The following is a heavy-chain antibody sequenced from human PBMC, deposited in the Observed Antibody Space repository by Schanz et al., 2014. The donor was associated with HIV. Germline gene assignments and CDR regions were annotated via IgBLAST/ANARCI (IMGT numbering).Heavy chain of an antibody. V-gene: IGHV3-23*04. D-gene: IGHD6-13*01. CDR3: AREYYSRNWNWFDP. J-gene: IGHJ5*02. CDR2: ISGSGGTT. Sequence: VQLVESGGGVVQPGRSLRLSCAASGFTFNDYGLHWVRQAPGKGLEWVSGISGSGGTTYYADSVKGRFTVSRDNSKNMLYLQMNSLRAEDTAVYYCAREYYSRNWNWFDPWGQGTLVTVSS. CDR1: GFTFNDYG.